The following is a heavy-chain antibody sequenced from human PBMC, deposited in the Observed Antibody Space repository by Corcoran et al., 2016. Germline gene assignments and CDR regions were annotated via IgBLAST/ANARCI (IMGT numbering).Heavy chain of an antibody. V-gene: IGHV1-69*01. CDR3: AREVAVAGNSGYFQH. D-gene: IGHD6-19*01. J-gene: IGHJ1*01. CDR2: IIPIFGTT. CDR1: GGTFSSYA. Sequence: QVQLVQSGAEVKKPGSSVKVSCKASGGTFSSYAISWVRQAPGQGLEWMGGIIPIFGTTNYAQKFQGRVTITAGESTSTAYMELSSLRSEDTAVYYCAREVAVAGNSGYFQHWGQGTLVTVSS.